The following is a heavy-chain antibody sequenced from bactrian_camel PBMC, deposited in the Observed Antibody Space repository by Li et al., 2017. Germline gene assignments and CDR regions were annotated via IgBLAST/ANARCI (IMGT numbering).Heavy chain of an antibody. J-gene: IGHJ4*01. CDR2: ISTSGAVT. V-gene: IGHV3S1*01. CDR1: GYTYSSAC. D-gene: IGHD2*01. Sequence: HVQLVESGGGLVQPGGSLRLSCEACGYTYSSACMAWFRQAPGKEGEGVAAISTSGAVTYYADSVKGRFTISQDNAKNTLYLQMNSLKTEDTAMYFCASLYNRYYGQGTQVTVS.